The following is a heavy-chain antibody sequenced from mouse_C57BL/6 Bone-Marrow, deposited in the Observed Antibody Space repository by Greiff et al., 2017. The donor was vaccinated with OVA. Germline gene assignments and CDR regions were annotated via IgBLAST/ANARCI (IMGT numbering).Heavy chain of an antibody. J-gene: IGHJ3*01. CDR1: GYTFTSYG. CDR2: IYPRSGNT. CDR3: ARRKSAQATGFAY. D-gene: IGHD3-2*02. V-gene: IGHV1-81*01. Sequence: QVQLQQSGAELARPGASVKLSCKASGYTFTSYGISWVKQRTGQGLDWIGEIYPRSGNTYYNEKFKGKATLTADKSSSTAYMELRSLTSEDSAVYFCARRKSAQATGFAYWGQGTLVTVSA.